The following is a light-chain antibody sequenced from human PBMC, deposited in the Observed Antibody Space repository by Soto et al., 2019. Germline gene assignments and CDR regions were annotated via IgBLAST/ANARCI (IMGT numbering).Light chain of an antibody. CDR1: SSDVGVYNY. V-gene: IGLV2-8*01. CDR3: SSYAGSNNVV. Sequence: QSALTQPPSASGSPGQSVTISCTGTSSDVGVYNYVSWYQQHPGKAPKLLIYEVSKRSSGVPDRFSGSKSGNTASLTVSGLQAEDEADFDCSSYAGSNNVVFGGGTKLTVL. CDR2: EVS. J-gene: IGLJ2*01.